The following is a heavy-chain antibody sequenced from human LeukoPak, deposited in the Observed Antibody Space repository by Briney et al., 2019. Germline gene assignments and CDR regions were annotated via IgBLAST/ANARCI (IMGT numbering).Heavy chain of an antibody. D-gene: IGHD3-22*01. CDR1: GFTFGDHA. CDR2: IRSRAYGGTT. V-gene: IGHV3-49*04. CDR3: ARSQYYYDSSGYYHFDY. Sequence: GGSLRLSCRASGFTFGDHAMSWVRQAPGKGLEWVGFIRSRAYGGTTEYAASVKGRFIISRDDSKSIAYLQMNSLRAEDTAVYYCARSQYYYDSSGYYHFDYWGQGTLVTVSS. J-gene: IGHJ4*02.